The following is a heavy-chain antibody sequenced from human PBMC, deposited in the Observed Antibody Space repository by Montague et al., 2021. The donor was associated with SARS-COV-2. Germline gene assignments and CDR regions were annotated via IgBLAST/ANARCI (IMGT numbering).Heavy chain of an antibody. CDR3: AAQSSGGYCSSSSCYVWFDA. Sequence: SETLPLTCTVSGGSISSSSYYWGWIRQPPGKGLEWIGSIHYSGSTYYNPSLKSRVTISVDTSKKHFSLKLSSVTAADTAVYFCAAQSSGGYCSSSSCYVWFDAWGQGTLVTVSS. J-gene: IGHJ5*02. CDR1: GGSISSSSYY. D-gene: IGHD2-2*01. CDR2: IHYSGST. V-gene: IGHV4-39*01.